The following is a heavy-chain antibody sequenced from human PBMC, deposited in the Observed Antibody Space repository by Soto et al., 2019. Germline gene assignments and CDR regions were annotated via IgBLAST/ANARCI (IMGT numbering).Heavy chain of an antibody. CDR3: ARDKMGELSIADY. CDR2: ISESSDTI. Sequence: EVQLVESGGGLVQPGGALRLSCTASGFTFSDYSMDWVRQTPGKGLEWLSYISESSDTIYYADSVKGRFTISRDNAKKSLFLQMSSLRGEETAVYYCARDKMGELSIADYWGQGTPVTVSS. J-gene: IGHJ4*02. CDR1: GFTFSDYS. V-gene: IGHV3-48*01. D-gene: IGHD3-16*02.